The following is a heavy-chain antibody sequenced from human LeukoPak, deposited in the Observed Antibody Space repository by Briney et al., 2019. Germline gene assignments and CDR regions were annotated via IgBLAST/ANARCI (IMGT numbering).Heavy chain of an antibody. J-gene: IGHJ4*02. CDR3: TKGVVVIRVQFDY. V-gene: IGHV3-23*01. D-gene: IGHD2-21*01. CDR1: GFTFSRYS. Sequence: GGALRLSCAASGFTFSRYSMRLVRQAPGKGLEWVSVISGSGCSTYSADSVKGQYTSSRDHSKNTLYLQKHSRRAEDTAVYYCTKGVVVIRVQFDYWGQKTLVTVPS. CDR2: ISGSGCST.